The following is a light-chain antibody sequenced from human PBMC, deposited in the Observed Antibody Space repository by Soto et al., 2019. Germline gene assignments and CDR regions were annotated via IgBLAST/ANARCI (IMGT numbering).Light chain of an antibody. Sequence: QSALTQPASVSGSPGQSITISCTGTSSDVGGYNYVSWYQQYPGKAPKLMIYDVSNRPLGVSNRFSGSKSSNTASLTISGLQAEDEADYYCSSYTSSREKVFGTGTKLTVL. V-gene: IGLV2-14*01. CDR3: SSYTSSREKV. J-gene: IGLJ1*01. CDR1: SSDVGGYNY. CDR2: DVS.